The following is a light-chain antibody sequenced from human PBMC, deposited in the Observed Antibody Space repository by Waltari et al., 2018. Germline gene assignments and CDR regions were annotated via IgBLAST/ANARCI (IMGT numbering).Light chain of an antibody. J-gene: IGLJ1*01. CDR2: RDD. CDR3: AAWDDSLSVSYV. CDR1: NSNIGRNS. V-gene: IGLV1-47*01. Sequence: QSVLTQPPSVSGTPGQTVTISCFGTNSNIGRNSVFWYQQLPGPAPNLLIYRDDQGPAGVPDRFSGSKSGTSASLAIRGLRSEDEADYYCAAWDDSLSVSYVFGSGTKVTV.